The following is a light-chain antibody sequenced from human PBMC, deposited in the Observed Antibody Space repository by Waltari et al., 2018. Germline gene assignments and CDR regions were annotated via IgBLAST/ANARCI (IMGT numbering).Light chain of an antibody. CDR1: SSDVGGYDF. V-gene: IGLV2-14*03. CDR2: DVS. J-gene: IGLJ3*02. CDR3: SSYTTTSTPV. Sequence: QSALTQPASVSGSPGTSITIPCTGSSSDVGGYDFVSWYQQHPDKAPKLMIYDVSSRPSGVSNRFSGSKSGNTASLTISGLQAEDEADYYCSSYTTTSTPVFGGGTKLTVL.